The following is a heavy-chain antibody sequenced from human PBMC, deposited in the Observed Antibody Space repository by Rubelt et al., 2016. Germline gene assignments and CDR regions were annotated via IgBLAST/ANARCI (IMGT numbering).Heavy chain of an antibody. Sequence: QVQLQQWGAGLLKPSETLSLTCAVYGGSFSGYYWSWIRQPPGKGLEWIGEINHSGSTNYNPSLKRRVTISVDTSKSQFSRKLSSVTAADTAVYYCARGRRGSSSWLGRDYYGMDVWGQGTTVTVSS. J-gene: IGHJ6*02. D-gene: IGHD6-13*01. CDR1: GGSFSGYY. V-gene: IGHV4-34*01. CDR2: INHSGST. CDR3: ARGRRGSSSWLGRDYYGMDV.